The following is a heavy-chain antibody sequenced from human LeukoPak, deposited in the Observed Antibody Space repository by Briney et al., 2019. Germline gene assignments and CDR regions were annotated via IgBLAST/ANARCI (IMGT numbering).Heavy chain of an antibody. CDR2: IKQDGSEK. J-gene: IGHJ4*02. V-gene: IGHV3-7*03. D-gene: IGHD5-12*01. Sequence: GGSLRLSCAASGFTFSSYWMSWVRQAPGKGLEWVANIKQDGSEKYYVDSVKGRFTTSRDNAKNSLYLQMNSLRAEDTAVYYCARGVDSGYDIYFDYWGQGTLVTVSS. CDR1: GFTFSSYW. CDR3: ARGVDSGYDIYFDY.